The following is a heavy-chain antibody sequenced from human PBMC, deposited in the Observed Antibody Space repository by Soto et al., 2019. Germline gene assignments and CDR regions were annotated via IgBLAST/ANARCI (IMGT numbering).Heavy chain of an antibody. CDR2: ISTAGHST. D-gene: IGHD2-2*01. Sequence: PGGSLRLSCAASGFTFIDYAMSWVRQAPGKGLEWVATISTAGHSTFSADSVKGRFTISRDNSKNTLYLQMNSLRAEDTAVYYCAKAYLLVVPAAPFDYWGQGTLVTVSS. J-gene: IGHJ4*02. V-gene: IGHV3-23*01. CDR3: AKAYLLVVPAAPFDY. CDR1: GFTFIDYA.